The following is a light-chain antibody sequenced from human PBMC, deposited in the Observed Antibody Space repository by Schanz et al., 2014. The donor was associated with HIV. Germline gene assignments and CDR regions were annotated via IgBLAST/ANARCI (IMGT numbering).Light chain of an antibody. CDR3: QSYNNAPLT. V-gene: IGKV1-27*01. CDR1: QGINNY. CDR2: GAS. J-gene: IGKJ4*01. Sequence: DIQMTQSPSSLSASVGDSVTLTCRASQGINNYLAWYQQRPGKVPTLLVYGASTLRSGVPSRFSGSGSGTDFTLTITSLQPEDVATYFCQSYNNAPLTFGGGTKVETK.